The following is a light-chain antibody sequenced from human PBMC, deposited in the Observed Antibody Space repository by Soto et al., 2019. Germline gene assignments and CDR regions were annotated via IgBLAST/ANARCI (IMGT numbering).Light chain of an antibody. CDR1: NRDVGSYNL. CDR2: EVR. CDR3: SSYTPTSTLV. Sequence: QAALTHPASVSGSPGQSITIACTGTNRDVGSYNLVSWYQQRPGEAPKLIISEVRNRPSGISYRFTGSKSGNTASLTISGLQAEDESDYYFSSYTPTSTLVFGGGTQLTVL. J-gene: IGLJ3*02. V-gene: IGLV2-14*01.